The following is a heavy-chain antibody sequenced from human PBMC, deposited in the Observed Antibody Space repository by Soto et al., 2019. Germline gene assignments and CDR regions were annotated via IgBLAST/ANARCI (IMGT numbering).Heavy chain of an antibody. CDR2: IKQDGSEK. CDR3: ARDQGIQLWSFDY. J-gene: IGHJ4*02. D-gene: IGHD5-18*01. Sequence: GGSLRLSCAASGFTFSSYWMSWVRQAPGKGLEWVANIKQDGSEKYYVDSVKGRFTISRDNAKNSLCLQMNSLRAEDTAVYYCARDQGIQLWSFDYWGQGTLVTVSS. CDR1: GFTFSSYW. V-gene: IGHV3-7*01.